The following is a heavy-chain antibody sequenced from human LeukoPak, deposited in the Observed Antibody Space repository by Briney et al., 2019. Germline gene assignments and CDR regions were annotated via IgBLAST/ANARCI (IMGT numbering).Heavy chain of an antibody. CDR2: IYSGGST. Sequence: GGSLRPSCAASGFTVSSNYMSWVRQAPGKGLEWVSVIYSGGSTYYADSVKGRFTISRDSSKNTLYLQMNSLRAEDTAVYYCARGDPYCSSTSCYVDYWGQGTLVTVSS. CDR3: ARGDPYCSSTSCYVDY. D-gene: IGHD2-2*01. V-gene: IGHV3-66*01. J-gene: IGHJ4*02. CDR1: GFTVSSNY.